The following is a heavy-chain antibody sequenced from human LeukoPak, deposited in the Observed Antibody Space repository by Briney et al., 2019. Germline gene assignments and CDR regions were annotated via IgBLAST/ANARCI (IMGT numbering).Heavy chain of an antibody. J-gene: IGHJ4*02. V-gene: IGHV4-30-4*01. Sequence: SQTLSLTCTASGGSISSGDYYWTWIRQPPGKGLEWIGYIYYSGSTYYNPSLKSRITISVDTSKNQFSLKLSSVTAADTAVYYCARDTRGDYYFDYWGQGTLVTVSS. CDR3: ARDTRGDYYFDY. CDR1: GGSISSGDYY. CDR2: IYYSGST. D-gene: IGHD4-17*01.